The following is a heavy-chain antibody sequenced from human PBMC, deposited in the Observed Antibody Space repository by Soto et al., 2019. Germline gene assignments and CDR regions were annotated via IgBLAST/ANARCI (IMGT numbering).Heavy chain of an antibody. J-gene: IGHJ6*02. Sequence: SVKVSCKASGFTFTSSAVQWVRQARGQRLEWIGWIVVGSGNTNYAQKFQERVTITRDMSTSTAYMELSSLRSEDTAVYYCAAESSHSSSWYAGYYYYYGMDVWGQGTTVTVSS. D-gene: IGHD6-13*01. CDR3: AAESSHSSSWYAGYYYYYGMDV. CDR1: GFTFTSSA. CDR2: IVVGSGNT. V-gene: IGHV1-58*01.